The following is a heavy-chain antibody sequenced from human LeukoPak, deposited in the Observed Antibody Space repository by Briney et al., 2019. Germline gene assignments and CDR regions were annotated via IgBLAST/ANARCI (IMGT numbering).Heavy chain of an antibody. CDR2: IYTSGST. V-gene: IGHV4-4*07. J-gene: IGHJ6*02. CDR1: GGSISSYY. CDR3: ARGLRLAAAARGSDYYYYGLDV. Sequence: PSETLSLTCTVSGGSISSYYWSWIRQPAGKGLEWIGRIYTSGSTNYNPSLKSRVTMSVDTSKNQFSLKLGSVTAADTAVYYCARGLRLAAAARGSDYYYYGLDVWGQGTTVTVSS. D-gene: IGHD6-13*01.